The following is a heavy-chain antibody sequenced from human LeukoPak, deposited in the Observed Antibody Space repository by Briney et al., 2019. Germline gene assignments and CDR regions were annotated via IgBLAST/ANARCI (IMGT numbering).Heavy chain of an antibody. Sequence: ASVKVSCKASGYTFTSYDINWVRQATGQGLEWMGWMSPNSGNTGYAQKFQGRVTITRNTSISTAYMELSSLRSEDTAVYYCARGTWMGWDSSSSSGDYYMDVWGKGTTVTVSS. V-gene: IGHV1-8*03. CDR3: ARGTWMGWDSSSSSGDYYMDV. D-gene: IGHD6-13*01. J-gene: IGHJ6*03. CDR2: MSPNSGNT. CDR1: GYTFTSYD.